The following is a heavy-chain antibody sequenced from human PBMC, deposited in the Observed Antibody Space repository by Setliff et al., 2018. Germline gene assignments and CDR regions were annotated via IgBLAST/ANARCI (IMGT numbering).Heavy chain of an antibody. D-gene: IGHD2-2*01. J-gene: IGHJ5*02. Sequence: SGPTLVNPTETLTLTCTVSGFSLSNARMGVSWIRQPPGKTLEWLAHIFSNDEKSYSTSLESRLTISKDTSKSQVVLTMTNMDPADTATYYCARRRGVVVSSWFDPWGQGTLVTVSS. CDR1: GFSLSNARMG. CDR3: ARRRGVVVSSWFDP. V-gene: IGHV2-26*01. CDR2: IFSNDEK.